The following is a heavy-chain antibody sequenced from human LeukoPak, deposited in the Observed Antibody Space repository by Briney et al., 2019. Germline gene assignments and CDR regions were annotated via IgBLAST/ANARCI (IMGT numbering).Heavy chain of an antibody. V-gene: IGHV4-4*02. CDR3: ARDKREPRYAFDI. D-gene: IGHD1-26*01. CDR1: GGSISSSNW. CDR2: IYHSGST. Sequence: SETLSLTCAVSGGSISSSNWWSWVRQPPGKGLEWIGEIYHSGSTNYNPSLKSRVTISVDKSKNQFSLKLSSVTAADTAVYYCARDKREPRYAFDIWGQGTMVTVSS. J-gene: IGHJ3*02.